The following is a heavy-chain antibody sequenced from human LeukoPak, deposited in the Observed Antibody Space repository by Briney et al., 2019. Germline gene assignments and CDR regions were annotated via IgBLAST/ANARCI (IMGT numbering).Heavy chain of an antibody. CDR2: VYYSGST. CDR1: GGSISRNTYY. J-gene: IGHJ4*02. D-gene: IGHD5-12*01. Sequence: SETLSLTCTVSGGSISRNTYYWGWIRQPPGKGLEWIGTVYYSGSTYYNSSLKSRVTISVDTSKNQFSLKLSSVTAADTAVYFCARASDYDPVLFDYWGQGTLVTVSS. CDR3: ARASDYDPVLFDY. V-gene: IGHV4-39*01.